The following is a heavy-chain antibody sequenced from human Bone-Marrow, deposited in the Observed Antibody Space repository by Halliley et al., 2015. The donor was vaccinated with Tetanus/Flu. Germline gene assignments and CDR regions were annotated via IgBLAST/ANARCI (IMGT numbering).Heavy chain of an antibody. CDR3: AKDRGRSAVVTHYFDF. CDR2: IGGSGDST. Sequence: IGGSGDSTYYADSGKGRFTISRDNSKNTLYLQMDSLTAEDTAVYYCAKDRGRSAVVTHYFDFWGQGTLVTVSS. D-gene: IGHD2-21*02. J-gene: IGHJ4*02. V-gene: IGHV3-23*01.